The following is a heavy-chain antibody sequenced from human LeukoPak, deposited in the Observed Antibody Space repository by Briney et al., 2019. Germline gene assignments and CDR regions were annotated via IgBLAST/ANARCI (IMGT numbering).Heavy chain of an antibody. J-gene: IGHJ4*02. D-gene: IGHD2-2*01. CDR2: INHSGST. V-gene: IGHV4-34*01. Sequence: SETLSPTCAVYGGSFSGYYWSWIRQPPGKGLEWIGEINHSGSTNYNPSLKSRVTISVDTSKNQFSLKLSSVTAADTAVYYCARARRPIVVVPAGRYYFDYWGQGTLVTVSS. CDR3: ARARRPIVVVPAGRYYFDY. CDR1: GGSFSGYY.